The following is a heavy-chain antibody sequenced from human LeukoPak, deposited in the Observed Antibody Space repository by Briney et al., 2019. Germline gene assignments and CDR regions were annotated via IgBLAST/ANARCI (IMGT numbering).Heavy chain of an antibody. D-gene: IGHD3-9*01. J-gene: IGHJ5*02. CDR3: ATHKDWLLSFPS. CDR2: FYHSGTT. V-gene: IGHV4-38-2*02. CDR1: GYSISSGYY. Sequence: SETLSLTCTVSGYSISSGYYWGWIRQPPGKGLEWIGSFYHSGTTYYNPSLKSRVTILVDTSKDHFSLKLSSVTAADTAVYYCATHKDWLLSFPSWGQGTQVTVSS.